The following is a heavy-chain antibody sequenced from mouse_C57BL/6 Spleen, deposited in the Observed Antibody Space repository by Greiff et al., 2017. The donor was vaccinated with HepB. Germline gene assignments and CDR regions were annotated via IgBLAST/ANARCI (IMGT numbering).Heavy chain of an antibody. D-gene: IGHD1-1*01. CDR2: ISNLAYSI. CDR3: ARQEIYYGSSYGYFDV. CDR1: GFTFSDYG. J-gene: IGHJ1*03. V-gene: IGHV5-15*01. Sequence: EVNLVESGGGLVQPGGSLKLSCAASGFTFSDYGMAWVRQAPRKGPEWVAFISNLAYSIYYADTVTGRFTISRENAKNTLYLEMSSLRSEDTAMYYCARQEIYYGSSYGYFDVWGTGTTVTVSS.